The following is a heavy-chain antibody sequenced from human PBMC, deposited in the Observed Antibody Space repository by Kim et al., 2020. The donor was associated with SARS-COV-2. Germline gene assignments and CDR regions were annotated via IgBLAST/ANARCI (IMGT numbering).Heavy chain of an antibody. V-gene: IGHV3-48*02. CDR3: ARDTYSVTTPLDY. CDR1: GFIFTDYS. Sequence: GGSLRLSCAASGFIFTDYSMNWVRQAPGKGLEWVSYISSSSSTIYYADSLKGRFTVSRDNAKNSLYLHMNSLRDEDTAVYYCARDTYSVTTPLDYWGQGT. J-gene: IGHJ4*02. CDR2: ISSSSSTI. D-gene: IGHD4-17*01.